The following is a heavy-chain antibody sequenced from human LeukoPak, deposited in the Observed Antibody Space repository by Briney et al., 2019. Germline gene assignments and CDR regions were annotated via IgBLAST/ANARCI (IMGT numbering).Heavy chain of an antibody. D-gene: IGHD3-3*01. CDR3: ARDLEFPDY. J-gene: IGHJ4*02. CDR2: ISTNNGNT. V-gene: IGHV1-18*01. Sequence: GASVKVSCKASGYTFISYGITRMRQAPGQGLEWMGWISTNNGNTNYVQKFQGRVTMTTDTSTSTAYMELRSLTSDDTAVYYCARDLEFPDYWGQGTLVTVSS. CDR1: GYTFISYG.